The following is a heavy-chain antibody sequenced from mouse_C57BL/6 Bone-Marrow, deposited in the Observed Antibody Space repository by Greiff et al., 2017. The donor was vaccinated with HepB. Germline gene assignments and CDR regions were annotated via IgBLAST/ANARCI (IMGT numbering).Heavy chain of an antibody. J-gene: IGHJ1*03. CDR3: ARSLWSWYFDV. Sequence: VKLQQPGAELVKPGASVKLSCKASGYTFTSYWMHWVKQRPGRGLEWIGRNDPNSGGTKYNEKFKSKATLTVDKPSSTAYMQLSSLTSEDSAVYYCARSLWSWYFDVWGTGTTVTVSS. CDR1: GYTFTSYW. CDR2: NDPNSGGT. V-gene: IGHV1-72*01.